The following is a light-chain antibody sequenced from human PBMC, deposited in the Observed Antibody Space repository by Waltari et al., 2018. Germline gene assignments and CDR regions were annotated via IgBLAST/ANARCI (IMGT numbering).Light chain of an antibody. V-gene: IGLV7-46*01. CDR3: LLFYIGGRRV. J-gene: IGLJ3*02. CDR1: TGVVTSGHY. Sequence: QAVVTQEPSLTVSPGGTVTLTCGSSTGVVTSGHYPYWLQQKPGQAPKTLIYDTSNRFSWTPARFSGSLLGGKAALTLSGAQPEDEADYYCLLFYIGGRRVFGGGTKLTVL. CDR2: DTS.